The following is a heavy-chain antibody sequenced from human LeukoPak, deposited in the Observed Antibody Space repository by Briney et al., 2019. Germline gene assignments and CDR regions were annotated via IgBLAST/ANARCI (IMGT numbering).Heavy chain of an antibody. CDR2: IYYSGST. CDR1: GGSISSYY. Sequence: SETLSLTCTVSGGSISSYYWSWIRQPPGKGLEWIGYIYYSGSTNYNPSLKSRVTISVDTSKNQFSLKLSSVTAADTAVFYCARDRSAHSSGWQVGPFYYGMDVWGQGTTVTVSS. CDR3: ARDRSAHSSGWQVGPFYYGMDV. V-gene: IGHV4-59*01. J-gene: IGHJ6*02. D-gene: IGHD6-19*01.